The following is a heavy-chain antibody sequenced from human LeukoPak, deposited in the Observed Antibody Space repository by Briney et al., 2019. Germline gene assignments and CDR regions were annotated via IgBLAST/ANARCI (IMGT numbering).Heavy chain of an antibody. V-gene: IGHV4-61*02. D-gene: IGHD2-2*01. CDR3: AREDIVVVPAAIYWYFDL. J-gene: IGHJ2*01. CDR1: GGSISSGSYY. Sequence: SQTLSLTCTVSGGSISSGSYYWSWIRQPAGKGLEWIGCIDTSGSTNYSPSLKSRVTISVDTSKNQFSLKLSSVTAADTAVYYCAREDIVVVPAAIYWYFDLWGRGTLVTVSS. CDR2: IDTSGST.